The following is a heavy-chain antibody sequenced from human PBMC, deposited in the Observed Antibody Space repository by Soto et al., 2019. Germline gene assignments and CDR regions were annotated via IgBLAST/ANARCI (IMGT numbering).Heavy chain of an antibody. J-gene: IGHJ6*02. CDR1: GYTFTIYG. D-gene: IGHD5-12*01. CDR2: ISPDNGNT. Sequence: QVQLVQSGGEVKKPGASVKVSCKASGYTFTIYGINWVRQAPGQGLEWMGWISPDNGNTNYAQKPQGRVTRPTDTSTSTAYLELRSLRSDDTAVYYCARALGYSGYAGMDVWGQGTTVTVSS. V-gene: IGHV1-18*01. CDR3: ARALGYSGYAGMDV.